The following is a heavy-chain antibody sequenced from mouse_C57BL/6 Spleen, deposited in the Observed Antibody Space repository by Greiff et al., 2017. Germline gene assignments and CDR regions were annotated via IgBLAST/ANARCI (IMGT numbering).Heavy chain of an antibody. J-gene: IGHJ2*01. Sequence: DVKLQESGAELVRPGASVKLSCTASGFNIKDYYMHWVKQRPEQGLEWIGRIDPEDGDTEYAPKFQGKATMTADISSNTAYLQLSSLTSEDTAVYYCTTLITGYWGQGTTRTVSS. CDR2: IDPEDGDT. V-gene: IGHV14-1*01. D-gene: IGHD1-1*01. CDR3: TTLITGY. CDR1: GFNIKDYY.